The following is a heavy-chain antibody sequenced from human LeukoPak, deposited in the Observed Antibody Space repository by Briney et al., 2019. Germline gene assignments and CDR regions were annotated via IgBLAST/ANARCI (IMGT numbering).Heavy chain of an antibody. CDR2: IIPMLGTV. CDR1: GGTFSSYA. CDR3: ARDQKVGATPYFGMDV. J-gene: IGHJ6*02. Sequence: SVKVSCKASGGTFSSYAINWVRQAPGQGLEWMGRIIPMLGTVNYAQKFQGRVTIIADKFTSTAYMELSSLRSEDTAMYYCARDQKVGATPYFGMDVWDQGTTVTVSS. D-gene: IGHD1-26*01. V-gene: IGHV1-69*04.